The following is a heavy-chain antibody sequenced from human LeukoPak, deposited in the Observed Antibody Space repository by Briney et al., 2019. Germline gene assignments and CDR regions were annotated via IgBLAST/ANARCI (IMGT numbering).Heavy chain of an antibody. CDR1: GFTFSSYA. J-gene: IGHJ4*02. V-gene: IGHV3-23*01. CDR3: AKDRVVVALYYFDY. CDR2: ISGSGGST. Sequence: PGGSLRLSCVVSGFTFSSYAMSWVRQAPGKGLEWVSAISGSGGSTYYADSVKGRFTISRDNSKNTLYLQMNSLRAEDTAVYYCAKDRVVVALYYFDYWGQGTLVTVSS. D-gene: IGHD3-22*01.